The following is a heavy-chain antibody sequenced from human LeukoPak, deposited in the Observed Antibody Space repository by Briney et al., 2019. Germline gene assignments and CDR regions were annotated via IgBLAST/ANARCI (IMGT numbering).Heavy chain of an antibody. D-gene: IGHD3-9*01. CDR1: GYTFTGYG. Sequence: AASVKVSCKASGYTFTGYGISWVRQAPGQGLEWMGWISAYNGNTNYAQKLQGRVTMTTDTATSTDYMELRSLRSDDTAVYYCARDYDILTHYGMDVWGQGTTVTVSS. V-gene: IGHV1-18*01. J-gene: IGHJ6*01. CDR2: ISAYNGNT. CDR3: ARDYDILTHYGMDV.